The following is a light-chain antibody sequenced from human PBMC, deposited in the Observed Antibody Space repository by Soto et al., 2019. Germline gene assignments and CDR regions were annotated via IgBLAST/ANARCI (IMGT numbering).Light chain of an antibody. CDR2: EGS. CDR3: CSYADSSTLYV. J-gene: IGLJ1*01. CDR1: SSDVGSYNL. V-gene: IGLV2-23*01. Sequence: QSALTQPASVSGSPGQSITISCTGTSSDVGSYNLVSWYQQHPGKAPKVMIYEGSKRPSGVSNRFSGSKSGNTASPTISGLQAEDEADYYCCSYADSSTLYVFGTGTKLTVL.